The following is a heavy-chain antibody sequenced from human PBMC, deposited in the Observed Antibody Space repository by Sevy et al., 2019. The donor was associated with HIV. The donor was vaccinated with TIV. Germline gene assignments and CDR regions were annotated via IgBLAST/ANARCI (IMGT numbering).Heavy chain of an antibody. CDR3: ARRYHDGSGVQAFDI. J-gene: IGHJ3*02. CDR2: IIPIFGTT. Sequence: ASVKVSCKASGGTFSKYAITWVRQAPGQGLEWMGGIIPIFGTTNYAQKFQGRVTITADESTSTAYMELSSLRSEETAIYYCARRYHDGSGVQAFDIWGQGTMVTVSS. CDR1: GGTFSKYA. V-gene: IGHV1-69*13. D-gene: IGHD3-22*01.